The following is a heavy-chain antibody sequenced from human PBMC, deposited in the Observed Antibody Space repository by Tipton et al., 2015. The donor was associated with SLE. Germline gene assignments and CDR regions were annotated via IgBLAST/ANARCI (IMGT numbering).Heavy chain of an antibody. Sequence: TLSLTCTVSGYSISSGYYWGWIRQPPGKGLEWIGSIYHSGSTYYNPSLKSRVTISVDTSKNQFSLKLSSVTAADTAVYYCARGFWRLNPWGQGTLVTVSS. V-gene: IGHV4-38-2*02. CDR3: ARGFWRLNP. J-gene: IGHJ5*02. CDR2: IYHSGST. CDR1: GYSISSGYY. D-gene: IGHD3-3*01.